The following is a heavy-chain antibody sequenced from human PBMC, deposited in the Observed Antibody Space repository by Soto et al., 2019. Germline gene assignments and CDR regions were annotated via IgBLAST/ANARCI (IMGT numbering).Heavy chain of an antibody. V-gene: IGHV4-30-2*06. D-gene: IGHD3-10*01. CDR2: IYPSGTS. Sequence: SEALSLTCAVSGDSISGGGFSWNWIRQSPGKGLEWIGYIYPSGTSYYNPSLKSRVTISVDKSQNQFSLRLSSMTAADTAVYYCARGHYFGSGSTDWGHGTLVTVSS. J-gene: IGHJ4*01. CDR3: ARGHYFGSGSTD. CDR1: GDSISGGGFS.